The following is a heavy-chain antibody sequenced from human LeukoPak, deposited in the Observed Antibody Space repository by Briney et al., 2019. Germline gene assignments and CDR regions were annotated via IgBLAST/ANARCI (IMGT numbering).Heavy chain of an antibody. Sequence: ASVNVSCKTSGYTFTAYYIHWVRQAPGQGLEWLGWINPNNAATKLTQKFQGRVTMTRDTSISTAYMELTRLRSDVTAVYYCARDWSVVPGGARDYHYYYMDVWGTGTTVTVSS. V-gene: IGHV1-2*02. D-gene: IGHD2-21*01. J-gene: IGHJ6*03. CDR3: ARDWSVVPGGARDYHYYYMDV. CDR2: INPNNAAT. CDR1: GYTFTAYY.